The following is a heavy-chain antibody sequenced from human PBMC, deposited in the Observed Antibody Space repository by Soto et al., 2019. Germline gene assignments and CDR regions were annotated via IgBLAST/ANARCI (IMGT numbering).Heavy chain of an antibody. D-gene: IGHD3-22*01. J-gene: IGHJ4*02. Sequence: QVQLQESGPGLVKPSQTLSLTCTVSGGSISSGDYYWSWIRQPPGKGLEWIGYIYYSGSTYYNPSLKRRVTISVDTSKNQCSLKLSSVTAADTAVYCCARDDSSGYSAYWGQGTLVTVSS. CDR2: IYYSGST. V-gene: IGHV4-30-4*01. CDR1: GGSISSGDYY. CDR3: ARDDSSGYSAY.